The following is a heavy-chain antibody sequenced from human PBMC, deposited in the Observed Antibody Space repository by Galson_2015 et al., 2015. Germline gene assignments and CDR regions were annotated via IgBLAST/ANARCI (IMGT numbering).Heavy chain of an antibody. V-gene: IGHV3-53*01. J-gene: IGHJ4*02. D-gene: IGHD3-10*01. CDR2: LSKTDTA. CDR3: ARGRGFIFDF. CDR1: GFTASSNY. Sequence: SLRLSCAASGFTASSNYKAWFRQAPGKGLEWVSVLSKTDTAYYVDSVRGRFTISRDNSKNTVYLQMDYLTVDDTAVYYCARGRGFIFDFWGQGTLVTVSS.